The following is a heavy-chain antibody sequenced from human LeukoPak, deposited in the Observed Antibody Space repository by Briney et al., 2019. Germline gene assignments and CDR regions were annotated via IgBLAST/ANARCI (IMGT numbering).Heavy chain of an antibody. Sequence: GSLRLSCAASGFTFSSYGMHWVRPAPGKGLEWVAVISYDGSNKYYADSVKGRFTISRDNSKNTLYLQMNSLRAEDTAVYYCAKDSSSIVVVPAAILDWGQGTLVTVSS. V-gene: IGHV3-30*18. CDR3: AKDSSSIVVVPAAILD. J-gene: IGHJ4*02. D-gene: IGHD2-2*01. CDR2: ISYDGSNK. CDR1: GFTFSSYG.